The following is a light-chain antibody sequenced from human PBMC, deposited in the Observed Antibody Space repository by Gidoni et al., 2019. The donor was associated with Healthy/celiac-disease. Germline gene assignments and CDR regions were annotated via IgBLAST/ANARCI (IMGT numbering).Light chain of an antibody. V-gene: IGLV3-19*01. Sequence: SSELTQDPAVSVALGQTVRITCQGDSLRSYYASWYQRKPGQAPVLVIYGKNNRPSWTPDRFSGSSSGNTASLTITGAQSEDEADYYCNSRDSSGNPHVLFGGGTKLTVL. CDR3: NSRDSSGNPHVL. J-gene: IGLJ2*01. CDR2: GKN. CDR1: SLRSYY.